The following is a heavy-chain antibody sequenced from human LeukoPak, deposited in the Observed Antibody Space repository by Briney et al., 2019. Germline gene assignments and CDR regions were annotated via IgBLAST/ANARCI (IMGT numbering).Heavy chain of an antibody. V-gene: IGHV1-2*02. CDR1: GYTFTGYY. Sequence: ASVKVSCKASGYTFTGYYMHWVRQAPGQGLEWMGWINPNSGGTNYAQKFQGRVTMTRDTSISTAYMELSRLRSDDTAVYYCASLRIAVAGTQSPWGQGTLVTVFS. J-gene: IGHJ5*02. CDR2: INPNSGGT. CDR3: ASLRIAVAGTQSP. D-gene: IGHD6-19*01.